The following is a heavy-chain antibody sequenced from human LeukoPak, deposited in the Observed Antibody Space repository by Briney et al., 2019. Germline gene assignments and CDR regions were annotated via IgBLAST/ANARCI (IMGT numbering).Heavy chain of an antibody. J-gene: IGHJ4*02. Sequence: SETLSLTCTVSGGSISSYYWSWIRQPPGKGLEWIGSIYYSGSTYYNPSLKSRVTISVDTSKNQFSLKLSSVTAADTAVYYCARAYSSSFPYFDYWGQGTLVTVSS. V-gene: IGHV4-59*05. CDR1: GGSISSYY. D-gene: IGHD6-6*01. CDR2: IYYSGST. CDR3: ARAYSSSFPYFDY.